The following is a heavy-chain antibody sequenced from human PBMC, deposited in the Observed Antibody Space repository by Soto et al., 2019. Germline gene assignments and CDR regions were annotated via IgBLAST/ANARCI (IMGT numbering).Heavy chain of an antibody. D-gene: IGHD4-17*01. V-gene: IGHV4-59*01. Sequence: SETLSLTCTVSGGSISSYYWSWIRQPPGKGLEWIGYIYYSGSTNYNPPLKSRVTISVDTSKNQFSLKLGSVTAADTAVYYCARASMTTVTTDWFDPWGQGTLVTVSS. CDR2: IYYSGST. J-gene: IGHJ5*02. CDR1: GGSISSYY. CDR3: ARASMTTVTTDWFDP.